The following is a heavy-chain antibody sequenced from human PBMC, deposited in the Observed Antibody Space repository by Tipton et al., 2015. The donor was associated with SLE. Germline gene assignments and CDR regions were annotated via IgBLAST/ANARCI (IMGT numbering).Heavy chain of an antibody. CDR3: AGSWAGSAFDI. CDR2: INHSGNT. CDR1: GASIGTSNYY. V-gene: IGHV4-39*07. D-gene: IGHD6-13*01. Sequence: TLSLTCTVSGASIGTSNYYWSWIRQPPGKGLEWIGGINHSGNTYYNPSLKSRVTISVDTSKNQFSLKVNSVTAADTAVYFCAGSWAGSAFDIWGQGTLVTVS. J-gene: IGHJ3*02.